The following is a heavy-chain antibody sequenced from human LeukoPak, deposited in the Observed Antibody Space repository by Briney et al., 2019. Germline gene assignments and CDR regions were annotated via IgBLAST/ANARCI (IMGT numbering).Heavy chain of an antibody. CDR3: AKDLGYCSSTSCYAVYYYYYYGMDV. Sequence: GGSLRLSCAASGFXFSSYGIHWVRQAPGKGREWVAVISYDGSNKYYADSVKGRFTISRDNSKNTLYLQMNSLRAEDTAVYYCAKDLGYCSSTSCYAVYYYYYYGMDVWGQGTTVTVSS. CDR2: ISYDGSNK. J-gene: IGHJ6*02. V-gene: IGHV3-30*18. D-gene: IGHD2-2*01. CDR1: GFXFSSYG.